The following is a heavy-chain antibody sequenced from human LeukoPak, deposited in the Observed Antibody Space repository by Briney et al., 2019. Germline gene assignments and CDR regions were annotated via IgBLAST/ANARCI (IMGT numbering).Heavy chain of an antibody. V-gene: IGHV3-53*01. J-gene: IGHJ4*02. CDR2: IYSDGST. Sequence: GGSLRLSCAASGFSVSTNYMSWVRQAPGKGLEWVSIIYSDGSTYYADSVKGRFIISRDNSKNMLYLAMNSLGAEDTAVYYCARTSVSMAAKEDYFDYWGQGTLVTVSS. D-gene: IGHD2-15*01. CDR1: GFSVSTNY. CDR3: ARTSVSMAAKEDYFDY.